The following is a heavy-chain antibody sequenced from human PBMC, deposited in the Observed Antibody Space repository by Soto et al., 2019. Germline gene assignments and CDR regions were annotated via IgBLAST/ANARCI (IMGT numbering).Heavy chain of an antibody. CDR2: INHSGST. CDR1: GGSFSGYY. CDR3: ARSYYYDSSGYRT. Sequence: SETLSLTCAVYGGSFSGYYWSWIRQPPGKGLEWIGEINHSGSTNYNPSLKSRVTISVDTSKNQFSLKLSSVTAADTAVYYCARSYYYDSSGYRTWGQGTLVTVSS. D-gene: IGHD3-22*01. J-gene: IGHJ4*02. V-gene: IGHV4-34*01.